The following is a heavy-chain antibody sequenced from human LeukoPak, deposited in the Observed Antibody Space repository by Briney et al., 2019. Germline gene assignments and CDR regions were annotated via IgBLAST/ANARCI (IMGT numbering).Heavy chain of an antibody. J-gene: IGHJ4*02. CDR2: ISSDGREN. D-gene: IGHD3-10*02. Sequence: PGGSLRLSCAASGFTFTNYAMHWVRQTPGKGLQWVGLISSDGRENIYADPVKGRFTVSRDNSKNTLYLQMNSLRPEDTAVYYCVKGLVETTMSYSVDYRGQGALVTVSS. V-gene: IGHV3-30*18. CDR3: VKGLVETTMSYSVDY. CDR1: GFTFTNYA.